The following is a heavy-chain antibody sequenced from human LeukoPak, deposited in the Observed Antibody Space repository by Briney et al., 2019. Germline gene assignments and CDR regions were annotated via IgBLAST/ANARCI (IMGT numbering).Heavy chain of an antibody. CDR1: GGTFDSYA. CDR3: ARVSLGGWHEGSLYAFDI. J-gene: IGHJ3*02. Sequence: SVKVSCKASGGTFDSYAISWVRQAPGQGLEWMAGISPIFGTANYAQKFQGRVTITADESTSTAYMELSSLRSEDTAVYYCARVSLGGWHEGSLYAFDIWGQGTMVTVSS. CDR2: ISPIFGTA. V-gene: IGHV1-69*13. D-gene: IGHD3-16*01.